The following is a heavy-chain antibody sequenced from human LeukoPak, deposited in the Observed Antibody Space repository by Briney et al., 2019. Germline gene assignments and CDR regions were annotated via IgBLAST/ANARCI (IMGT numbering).Heavy chain of an antibody. D-gene: IGHD2/OR15-2a*01. J-gene: IGHJ4*02. V-gene: IGHV4-38-2*02. CDR1: GYSISSGYL. CDR2: FYRSGNT. Sequence: PSETLSLTCTVSGYSISSGYLWAWTRQPPGKGLEWIGAFYRSGNTYYNPSLKDRVTVSVDTSKNQSSLKLSSVTAAETAVYYCARTPHSSNSYFDYWGQGILVTVSS. CDR3: ARTPHSSNSYFDY.